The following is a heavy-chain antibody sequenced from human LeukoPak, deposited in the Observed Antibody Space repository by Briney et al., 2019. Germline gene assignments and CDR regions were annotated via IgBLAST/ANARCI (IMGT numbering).Heavy chain of an antibody. Sequence: ASVKVSCKASGYTFTSYAMNWVRQAPGQGLEWMGWINTNTGNPTYAQGFTGRFVFSLDTSVSTAYLQISSLKAEDTAVYYCARDEMGFDVWGSYHYGPRSYYGMDVWGQGTTVTVSS. CDR2: INTNTGNP. V-gene: IGHV7-4-1*02. J-gene: IGHJ6*02. CDR3: ARDEMGFDVWGSYHYGPRSYYGMDV. D-gene: IGHD3-16*02. CDR1: GYTFTSYA.